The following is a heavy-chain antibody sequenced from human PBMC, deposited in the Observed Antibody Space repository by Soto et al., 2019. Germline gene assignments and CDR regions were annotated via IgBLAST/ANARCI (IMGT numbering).Heavy chain of an antibody. D-gene: IGHD5-18*01. CDR1: GGSVSSGSYY. CDR3: ARVVSPSRYTAMSHFDY. V-gene: IGHV4-61*01. CDR2: IYYSGST. J-gene: IGHJ4*02. Sequence: SETLSLTCTVSGGSVSSGSYYCSWILHPPGKGLEWIGYIYYSGSTNYNPSLKSRVTISVDTSKNQFSLKMSSVTAADTAVYYGARVVSPSRYTAMSHFDYWGQGTLVTVSS.